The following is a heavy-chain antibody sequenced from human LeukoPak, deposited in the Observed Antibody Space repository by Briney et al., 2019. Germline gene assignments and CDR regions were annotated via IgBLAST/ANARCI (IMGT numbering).Heavy chain of an antibody. V-gene: IGHV5-51*01. CDR2: IYPGDSDT. J-gene: IGHJ6*04. Sequence: GESLKISCKGSGYSFTSYWIGWVRQMPGKGLEWMWIIYPGDSDTRYSPSFQGQVTISADKSISTAYLQWSSLKASDTAMYYCARVYNWNDGDYYYGMDVWGKGTTVTVSS. CDR1: GYSFTSYW. D-gene: IGHD1-1*01. CDR3: ARVYNWNDGDYYYGMDV.